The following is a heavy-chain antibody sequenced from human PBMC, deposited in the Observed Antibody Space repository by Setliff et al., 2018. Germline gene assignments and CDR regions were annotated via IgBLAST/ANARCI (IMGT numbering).Heavy chain of an antibody. CDR1: GGTFSDYY. J-gene: IGHJ4*02. CDR3: ARGRNIAARLLDS. D-gene: IGHD6-6*01. Sequence: SETLSLTCAAYGGTFSDYYWTWIRQPPGKGLGWVGEINHRGSTNYNPSLKSRVTISVDTSKDQFSLKVISMTAADTAVYYCARGRNIAARLLDSWGQGTLVTVSS. V-gene: IGHV4-34*01. CDR2: INHRGST.